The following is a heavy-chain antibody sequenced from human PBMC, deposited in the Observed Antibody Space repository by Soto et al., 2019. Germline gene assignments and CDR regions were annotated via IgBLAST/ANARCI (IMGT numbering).Heavy chain of an antibody. Sequence: GESLKISCKGSGYSFSSYWIAWVRQMPGKGLEWMGIFYPGDSDTRYSPSFQGQVTISADKSISTAYLQWSSLRASDTAMYYCARSIAGPGNGGLDIWGQGTMVTVSS. D-gene: IGHD6-13*01. CDR3: ARSIAGPGNGGLDI. CDR2: FYPGDSDT. V-gene: IGHV5-51*01. CDR1: GYSFSSYW. J-gene: IGHJ3*02.